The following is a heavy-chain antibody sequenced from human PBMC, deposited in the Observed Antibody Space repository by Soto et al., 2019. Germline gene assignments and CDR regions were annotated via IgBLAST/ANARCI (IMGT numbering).Heavy chain of an antibody. D-gene: IGHD1-26*01. Sequence: QVQLQESGPGLVKPSQTLSLTCTVSGGSISSGDYYWSWIRQPPGKGLEWIGYIYYSGSTYYNPSLTGRXXIXVAXSKPQLSLKRSSVTAADTAVYYCARDSLGADFLDYWGQGTLVTVSS. CDR2: IYYSGST. CDR3: ARDSLGADFLDY. V-gene: IGHV4-30-4*01. J-gene: IGHJ4*02. CDR1: GGSISSGDYY.